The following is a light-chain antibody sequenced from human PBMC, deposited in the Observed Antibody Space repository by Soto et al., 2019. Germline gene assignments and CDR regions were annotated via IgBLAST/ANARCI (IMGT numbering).Light chain of an antibody. CDR1: QSVVSS. CDR2: AAS. CDR3: QQYNYWPRT. Sequence: ILMTQSPATLSVSPGESATLSCRASQSVVSSLAWYQQKPGQTPRLLIYAASTRATGIPARFSGSGSGTEFILTISSLQSEDFALYYCQQYNYWPRTFGQGTKVDIK. J-gene: IGKJ2*01. V-gene: IGKV3-15*01.